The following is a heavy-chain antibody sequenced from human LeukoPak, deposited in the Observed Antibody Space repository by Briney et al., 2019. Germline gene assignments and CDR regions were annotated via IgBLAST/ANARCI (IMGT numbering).Heavy chain of an antibody. J-gene: IGHJ2*01. V-gene: IGHV4-59*01. CDR3: ARVHEQQLVLRSDWYFDL. D-gene: IGHD6-13*01. CDR1: GGSISSYY. CDR2: IYYSGST. Sequence: PSETLSLTCTVSGGSISSYYWSWIRQPPGEGLEWIGYIYYSGSTNYNPSLKSRVTISVDTSKNQFSLKLSSVTAADTAVYYCARVHEQQLVLRSDWYFDLWGRHPGHCLL.